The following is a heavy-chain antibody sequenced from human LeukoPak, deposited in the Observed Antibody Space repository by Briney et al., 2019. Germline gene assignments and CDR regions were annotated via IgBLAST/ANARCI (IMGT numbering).Heavy chain of an antibody. J-gene: IGHJ4*02. CDR1: GYTFTGYY. Sequence: GASVKVSCKASGYTFTGYYMHWARQAPGQGLEWMGWINPNSGGTKTAQTFQGRVTMTRDTSISTAYMELSRLRSDDTAVYFCARSVVAGSGNFDYWGQGTLVTVSS. D-gene: IGHD6-19*01. CDR2: INPNSGGT. V-gene: IGHV1-2*02. CDR3: ARSVVAGSGNFDY.